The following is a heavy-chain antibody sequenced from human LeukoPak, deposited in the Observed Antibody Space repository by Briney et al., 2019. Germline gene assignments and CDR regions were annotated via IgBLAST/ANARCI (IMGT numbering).Heavy chain of an antibody. Sequence: PGGSLRLSCVGSGFIFSDYYMDWARQAPGKGLEWVGRIRNRVNNYATEYAASVNGRFAISRDDSTKSLFLRMNSLRAEDTAVYYCAREIRAYDILTGYYPNGMDVWGQGTTVTVSS. J-gene: IGHJ6*02. CDR1: GFIFSDYY. CDR2: IRNRVNNYAT. V-gene: IGHV3-72*01. CDR3: AREIRAYDILTGYYPNGMDV. D-gene: IGHD3-9*01.